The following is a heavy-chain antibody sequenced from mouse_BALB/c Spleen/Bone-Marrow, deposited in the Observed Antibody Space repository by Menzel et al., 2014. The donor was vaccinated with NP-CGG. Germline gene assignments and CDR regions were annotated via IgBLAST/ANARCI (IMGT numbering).Heavy chain of an antibody. CDR1: GFTFSDYY. D-gene: IGHD2-4*01. V-gene: IGHV5-4*02. J-gene: IGHJ2*01. CDR3: ARVSYDYLDY. Sequence: EVKLEESGGGLVKPGGSLKLSCAASGFTFSDYYMYWVRQTPEKRLEWVATISDGGSYTYYPDSVKGRFTISRDNAKNNLYLQMSSLKSEDTAMYYCARVSYDYLDYWGQGTTLTVSS. CDR2: ISDGGSYT.